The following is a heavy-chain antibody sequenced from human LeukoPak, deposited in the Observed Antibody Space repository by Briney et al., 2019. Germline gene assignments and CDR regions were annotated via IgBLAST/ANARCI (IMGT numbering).Heavy chain of an antibody. CDR3: ARGHDYAGSFDY. CDR1: GGSISSGSYY. CDR2: IYTSGST. Sequence: SQTLSLTCTVSGGSISSGSYYWSWIRQPAGKGLEWIGRIYTSGSTNYNPSLKSRVTISVDTSKSQFSLKLSSVTAADTAVYYCARGHDYAGSFDYWGQGTLVTVSS. V-gene: IGHV4-61*02. J-gene: IGHJ4*02. D-gene: IGHD4/OR15-4a*01.